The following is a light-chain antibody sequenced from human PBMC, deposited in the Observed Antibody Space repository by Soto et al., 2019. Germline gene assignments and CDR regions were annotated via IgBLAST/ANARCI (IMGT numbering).Light chain of an antibody. J-gene: IGLJ3*02. CDR2: EVT. Sequence: QSVLTQPASVSGSPGQSITISCTGTSTDIGVYNFVSWYQQHPGKAPKVMIYEVTNRPSGVSSRFSGSKSGDTASLTISGLQSEDEADYYCSSYTTSATLVFGGGTKLTVL. CDR3: SSYTTSATLV. CDR1: STDIGVYNF. V-gene: IGLV2-14*01.